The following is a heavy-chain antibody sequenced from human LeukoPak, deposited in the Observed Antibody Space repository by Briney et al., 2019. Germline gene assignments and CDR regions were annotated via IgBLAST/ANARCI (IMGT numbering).Heavy chain of an antibody. CDR3: ARESYGSGSYYSNYDY. CDR1: GGSVSSHY. Sequence: SETLSLTCSVSGGSVSSHYWSWLRQPPEKGLEWIGYISDSGSTNYNPSLQSRVTISVDTSKNQFSLKLSPVTAADTAVYYCARESYGSGSYYSNYDYWGQGTLVTVSS. J-gene: IGHJ4*02. V-gene: IGHV4-59*02. CDR2: ISDSGST. D-gene: IGHD3-10*01.